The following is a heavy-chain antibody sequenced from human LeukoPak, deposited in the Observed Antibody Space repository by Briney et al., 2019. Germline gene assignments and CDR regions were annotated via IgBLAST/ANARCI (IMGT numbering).Heavy chain of an antibody. CDR1: GGSISSYY. V-gene: IGHV4-4*07. D-gene: IGHD4-17*01. CDR3: ARDLDYGDYYYYYMDV. J-gene: IGHJ6*03. CDR2: IYTSGST. Sequence: SETLSLTCTVSGGSISSYYWSWIRQPAGKGLEWIGRIYTSGSTNYNPSLKSQVTMSVDTSKNQFSLKLSSVTAADTAVYYCARDLDYGDYYYYYMDVWGKGTTVTVSS.